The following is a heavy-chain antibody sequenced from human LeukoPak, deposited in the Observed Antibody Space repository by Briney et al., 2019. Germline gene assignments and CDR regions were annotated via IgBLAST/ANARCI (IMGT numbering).Heavy chain of an antibody. CDR2: IYTSGST. D-gene: IGHD1-26*01. CDR3: ARFMYRTSCFDS. Sequence: SETLSLTCTVSGGSISSYYWSWIRQPPGKGLEWIGNIYTSGSTNHTPSLRRRVTMSVDTSKNQIALKLSSVTAADEAVYFCARFMYRTSCFDSWGQGTLVTVSS. CDR1: GGSISSYY. J-gene: IGHJ4*02. V-gene: IGHV4-4*09.